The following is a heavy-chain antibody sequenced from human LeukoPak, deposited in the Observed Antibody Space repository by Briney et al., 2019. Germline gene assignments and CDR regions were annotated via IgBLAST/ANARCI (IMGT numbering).Heavy chain of an antibody. D-gene: IGHD3-16*01. CDR1: AYTFSSFA. Sequence: PGGSLRLSCVVSAYTFSSFAAHWVRQAPGTGLEWVSFISYDGGDIKYADSVKGRFTISRDNSKNTLYLQMNSLSPEDTAVYYCATGGYRFHYVFDYWGQGTLVTVSS. CDR3: ATGGYRFHYVFDY. V-gene: IGHV3-30-3*02. J-gene: IGHJ4*02. CDR2: ISYDGGDI.